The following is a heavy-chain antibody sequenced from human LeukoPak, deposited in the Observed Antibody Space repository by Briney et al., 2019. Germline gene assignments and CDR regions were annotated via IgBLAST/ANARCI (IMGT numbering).Heavy chain of an antibody. CDR1: GGSFSGYY. CDR2: INHSGST. V-gene: IGHV4-34*01. J-gene: IGHJ3*02. D-gene: IGHD3-22*01. Sequence: PSETLSLTCAVYGGSFSGYYWSWIRQPPGKGLEWIGEINHSGSTNYNPSLKSRVTISVDTSKNQFSLKLSSVTAADTAVYYCARLHYYDSSGSDAFDIWGQGTMVTVSS. CDR3: ARLHYYDSSGSDAFDI.